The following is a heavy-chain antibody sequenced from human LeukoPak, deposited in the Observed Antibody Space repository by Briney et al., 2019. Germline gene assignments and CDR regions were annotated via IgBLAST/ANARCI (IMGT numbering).Heavy chain of an antibody. Sequence: PSETLSLTCTVSGGSISSSSYYWGWIRQPPGKGLEWIGSIYYSGSTYYNPSLKSRVTISVDTSKNQFSLKLSSVTAADTAVYYCARDREVSRAYYGMDVWGQGTTVTVSS. V-gene: IGHV4-39*07. CDR1: GGSISSSSYY. CDR3: ARDREVSRAYYGMDV. J-gene: IGHJ6*02. D-gene: IGHD5-24*01. CDR2: IYYSGST.